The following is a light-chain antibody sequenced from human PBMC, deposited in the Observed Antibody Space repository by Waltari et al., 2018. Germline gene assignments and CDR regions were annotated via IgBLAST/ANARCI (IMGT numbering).Light chain of an antibody. CDR3: QQRSNWLFT. J-gene: IGKJ3*01. V-gene: IGKV3-11*01. CDR1: QSVTSY. Sequence: EIVSTQSPATLSLSPGERATLSCRASQSVTSYLAWYQQKPGQAPRLLIYDASNRATCIPARFSGSGSGTDFTLTISSLEPEDFAVYYCQQRSNWLFTFGPGTKVGLK. CDR2: DAS.